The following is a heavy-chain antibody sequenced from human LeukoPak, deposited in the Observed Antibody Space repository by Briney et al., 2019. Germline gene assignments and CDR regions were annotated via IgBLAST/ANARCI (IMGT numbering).Heavy chain of an antibody. Sequence: SVKVSCKASGGTSSSYAISWVRQAPGQGLEWMGRIIPILGIANYAQKFQGRVTITADKSTSTAYMELSSLRSEDTAVYYCASTTKYYYDSSGLNGWLDPWGQGTLVTVSS. J-gene: IGHJ5*02. V-gene: IGHV1-69*04. D-gene: IGHD3-22*01. CDR3: ASTTKYYYDSSGLNGWLDP. CDR1: GGTSSSYA. CDR2: IIPILGIA.